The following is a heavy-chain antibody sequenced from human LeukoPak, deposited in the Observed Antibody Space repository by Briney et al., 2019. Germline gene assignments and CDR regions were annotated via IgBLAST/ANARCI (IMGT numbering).Heavy chain of an antibody. CDR3: ARGVRLRFLEWLSPHYYYYMDV. V-gene: IGHV3-21*01. CDR1: GFTFSSYS. J-gene: IGHJ6*03. CDR2: ISGSSSYI. D-gene: IGHD3-3*01. Sequence: GGSLRLSCAASGFTFSSYSMNRVRRAPGKGLEWVSSISGSSSYIYYADSVKGRFTISRDNAKNSLYLQMNSLRAEDTAVYYCARGVRLRFLEWLSPHYYYYMDVWGKGTTVTVSS.